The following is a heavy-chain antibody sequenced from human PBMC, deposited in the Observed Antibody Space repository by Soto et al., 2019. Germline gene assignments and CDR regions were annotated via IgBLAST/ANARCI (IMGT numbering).Heavy chain of an antibody. Sequence: ESGGGLVQPGGSLRLSCATSGFTFIGYTLSWVRQAPGKGLELVSYISSANSAIYYADSVKGRSEISRDNAKTSMFLQLHSLRAEDTAIYYCARVGWELTFDYWGQGAQVTVSS. CDR1: GFTFIGYT. CDR2: ISSANSAI. D-gene: IGHD1-7*01. J-gene: IGHJ4*02. V-gene: IGHV3-48*01. CDR3: ARVGWELTFDY.